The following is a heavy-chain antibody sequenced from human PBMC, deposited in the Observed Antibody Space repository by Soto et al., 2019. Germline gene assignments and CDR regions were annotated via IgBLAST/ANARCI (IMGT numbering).Heavy chain of an antibody. CDR2: TYYSGST. CDR3: ARHGDVDTAMTPYPYYFDY. D-gene: IGHD5-18*01. J-gene: IGHJ4*02. V-gene: IGHV4-59*08. Sequence: SETLSLTCTVSGGSISSYYWSWIRQPPGKGLEWIGYTYYSGSTNYNPSLKSRVTISVDTSKNQFSLKLSSVTAADTAVYYCARHGDVDTAMTPYPYYFDYWGQGTLVTVSS. CDR1: GGSISSYY.